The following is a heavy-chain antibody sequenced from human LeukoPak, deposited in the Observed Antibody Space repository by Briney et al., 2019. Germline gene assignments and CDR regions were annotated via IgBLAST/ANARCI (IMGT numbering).Heavy chain of an antibody. D-gene: IGHD6-19*01. CDR1: GGTFSSYA. V-gene: IGHV1-69*04. CDR3: AIAVAGMDLDY. J-gene: IGHJ4*02. CDR2: IIPILGIA. Sequence: SVKVSCKASGGTFSSYAISWVRRAPGQGLEWMGRIIPILGIANYAQKFQGRVTITADKSTSTAYMELSSLRSEDTAVYYCAIAVAGMDLDYWGQGTLVTVSS.